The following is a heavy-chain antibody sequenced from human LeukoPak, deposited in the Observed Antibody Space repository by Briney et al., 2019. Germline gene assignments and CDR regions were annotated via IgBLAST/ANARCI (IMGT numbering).Heavy chain of an antibody. CDR3: AKDNDILTGYSKYFDY. J-gene: IGHJ4*02. CDR2: ISYDGSNK. V-gene: IGHV3-30*18. CDR1: GFTFSSYG. Sequence: GGSLRLSCAASGFTFSSYGMHWVRQAPGKGLEWVAVISYDGSNKYYADSVKGRFTISRDNSKSTLYLQMNSLRAEDTAVYYCAKDNDILTGYSKYFDYWGQGTLVTVSS. D-gene: IGHD3-9*01.